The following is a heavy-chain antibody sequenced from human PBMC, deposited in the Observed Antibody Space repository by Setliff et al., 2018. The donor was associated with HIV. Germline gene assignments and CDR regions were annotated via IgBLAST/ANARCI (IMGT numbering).Heavy chain of an antibody. Sequence: SETLSLTCAVYGGSFSGYYWSWIRQPPGKGLEWIGEINHSGSTNYNPSLKSRVTISVDTSKNQFSLKLSSVTAADTAVYYCAAYSSSSSFDYWGQGTLVTVS. CDR3: AAYSSSSSFDY. D-gene: IGHD6-6*01. CDR1: GGSFSGYY. J-gene: IGHJ4*02. V-gene: IGHV4-34*01. CDR2: INHSGST.